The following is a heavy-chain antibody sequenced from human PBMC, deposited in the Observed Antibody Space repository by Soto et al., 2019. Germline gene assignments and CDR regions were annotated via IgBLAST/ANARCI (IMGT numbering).Heavy chain of an antibody. J-gene: IGHJ6*02. D-gene: IGHD3-3*01. V-gene: IGHV4-34*01. CDR3: ARKETYYDFWSGYYVRGDYYYGMDV. Sequence: PSETLSLTCAVYGGSFSGYYWSWIRQPPGKGLEWIGEINHSGSTNYNPSLKSRVTISVDTSKNQFSLKLSSVTAADTAVYYCARKETYYDFWSGYYVRGDYYYGMDVWGQGTTVTVSS. CDR1: GGSFSGYY. CDR2: INHSGST.